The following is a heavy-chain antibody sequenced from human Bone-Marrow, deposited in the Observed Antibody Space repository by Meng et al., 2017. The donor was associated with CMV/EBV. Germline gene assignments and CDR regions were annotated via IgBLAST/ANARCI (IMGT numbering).Heavy chain of an antibody. CDR1: GFTFDDYA. CDR2: ISWNSGSI. CDR3: ARVYCSGGSCSLDY. J-gene: IGHJ4*02. V-gene: IGHV3-9*01. D-gene: IGHD2-15*01. Sequence: SLKISCAASGFTFDDYAMHWVRQAPGKGLEWVSGISWNSGSIGYADSVKGRFTISRDNAKNSLYLQMNSLRAEDTAVYYCARVYCSGGSCSLDYWGQGTLVTVSS.